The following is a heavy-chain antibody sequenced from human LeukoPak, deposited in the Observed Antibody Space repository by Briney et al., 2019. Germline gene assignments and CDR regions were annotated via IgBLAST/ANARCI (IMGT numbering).Heavy chain of an antibody. D-gene: IGHD2-15*01. J-gene: IGHJ4*02. CDR2: INHSGST. CDR3: ARGREDIVVVVAAHNSYYFDY. CDR1: GGSFSGYY. Sequence: SETLSLTCAVYGGSFSGYYWSWIRQPPGKGLEWIGEINHSGSTNYNPSLKSRVTISVDTSKNQFSLKLSSVTAADTAVYYCARGREDIVVVVAAHNSYYFDYWGQGTLVTVSS. V-gene: IGHV4-34*01.